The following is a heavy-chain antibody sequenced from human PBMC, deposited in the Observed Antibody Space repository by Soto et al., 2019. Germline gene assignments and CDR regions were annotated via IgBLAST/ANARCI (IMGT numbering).Heavy chain of an antibody. CDR3: ARDQFFSVAGTGQNYYYYMDV. CDR2: IYYSGST. CDR1: GGSISSGGYY. V-gene: IGHV4-31*03. D-gene: IGHD6-19*01. J-gene: IGHJ6*03. Sequence: QVQLQESGPGLVKPSQTLSLTCTVSGGSISSGGYYWSWIRQHPGKGLEWIGYIYYSGSTYYNPSLKSRVTISVDTSKNQFSLKLSSVTAADTAVYYCARDQFFSVAGTGQNYYYYMDVWGKGTTVTVSS.